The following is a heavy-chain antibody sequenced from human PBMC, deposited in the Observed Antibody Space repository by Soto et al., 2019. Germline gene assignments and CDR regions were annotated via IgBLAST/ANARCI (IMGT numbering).Heavy chain of an antibody. J-gene: IGHJ6*02. V-gene: IGHV4-31*03. CDR3: ARSDGYCSSTSCYNYYGMDV. D-gene: IGHD2-2*02. Sequence: PSETLSLTCTVSGGSISSGDYYWSWIRQHPGKGLEWIGYIYYTGTTFYNPSLDSRVTISVDTSRNQFSRKLSSVTAADTAVYYCARSDGYCSSTSCYNYYGMDVWGQGTTVTVSS. CDR2: IYYTGTT. CDR1: GGSISSGDYY.